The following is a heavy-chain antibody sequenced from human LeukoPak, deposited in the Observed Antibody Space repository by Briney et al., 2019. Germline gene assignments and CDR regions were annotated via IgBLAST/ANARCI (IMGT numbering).Heavy chain of an antibody. CDR3: AEGPVNCSSTSCYKSEYFQH. CDR2: FDPEDGEI. Sequence: ASMKVSCKVSGDSLNELSMHWVRQSPGKGLEWMGGFDPEDGEIVYAQKFRGRVNMTEDTSTDTAYMSLGSLRPDDTAVYYCAEGPVNCSSTSCYKSEYFQHWGQGTLVTVSS. CDR1: GDSLNELS. D-gene: IGHD2-2*02. J-gene: IGHJ1*01. V-gene: IGHV1-24*01.